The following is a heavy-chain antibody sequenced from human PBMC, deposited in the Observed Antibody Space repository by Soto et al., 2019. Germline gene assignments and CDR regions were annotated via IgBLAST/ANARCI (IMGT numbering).Heavy chain of an antibody. J-gene: IGHJ4*02. CDR2: IYYSGST. CDR1: CGSIISGGYY. Sequence: SETLSLTCTFSCGSIISGGYYWSWIRQHPGKGLEWIGYIYYSGSTYYNPSLKSRVTISVDTSKNQFSLKLSSVTAADTAVYYCARARAQLDLRYFDYWGQGTLVTVSS. CDR3: ARARAQLDLRYFDY. V-gene: IGHV4-31*03. D-gene: IGHD6-6*01.